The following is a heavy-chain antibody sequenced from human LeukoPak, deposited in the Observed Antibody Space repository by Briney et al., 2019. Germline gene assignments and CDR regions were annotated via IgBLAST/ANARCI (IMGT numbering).Heavy chain of an antibody. V-gene: IGHV4-38-2*02. CDR1: GYSISSGYY. J-gene: IGHJ5*02. Sequence: SETLSLTCTVSGYSISSGYYWGWIRQPPGKGLEWIGSIYHSGSTYYNPSLKSRVTISVDTSKNQFSLKLSSVTAADTAVYYCARARYSGYDSNWFDPWGQGTLVTVSS. D-gene: IGHD5-12*01. CDR3: ARARYSGYDSNWFDP. CDR2: IYHSGST.